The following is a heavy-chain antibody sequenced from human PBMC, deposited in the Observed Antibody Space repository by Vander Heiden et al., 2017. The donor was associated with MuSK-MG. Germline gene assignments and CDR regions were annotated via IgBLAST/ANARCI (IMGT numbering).Heavy chain of an antibody. V-gene: IGHV3-30-3*01. CDR1: GFTFSSYA. CDR3: ARGPSSSFQYFQH. Sequence: QVQLVESGGGVVQPGRSLRLSCAASGFTFSSYAMHWVRQAPGKGLEWVAVISYDGSNKYYADAVKGRFTISRDNSKNTLYLQMKRMRAEDTAVYYCARGPSSSFQYFQHWGQGTLVTVSS. D-gene: IGHD6-13*01. CDR2: ISYDGSNK. J-gene: IGHJ1*01.